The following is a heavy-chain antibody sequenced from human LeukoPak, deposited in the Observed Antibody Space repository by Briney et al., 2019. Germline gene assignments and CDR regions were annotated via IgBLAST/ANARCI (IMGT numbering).Heavy chain of an antibody. V-gene: IGHV4-34*01. D-gene: IGHD6-6*01. Sequence: SETLSLTCAVYGGSFSGYYWSWIRQPPGKGLEWIGEINHSGSTNYNPSLKSRVTISVDTSKNQFSLKLSSVTAADTAVYYCARDGSSWGYYYYMDVWGKGTTVTVSS. CDR1: GGSFSGYY. CDR2: INHSGST. J-gene: IGHJ6*03. CDR3: ARDGSSWGYYYYMDV.